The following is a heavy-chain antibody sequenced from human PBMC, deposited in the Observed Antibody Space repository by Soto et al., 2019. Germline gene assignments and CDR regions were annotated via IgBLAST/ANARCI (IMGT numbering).Heavy chain of an antibody. CDR3: ARGTPHSDAVLIPAAVDY. V-gene: IGHV1-8*01. CDR1: GYPFTSYD. J-gene: IGHJ4*02. Sequence: VLLVQSGPEVKKPGASVKVSCKASGYPFTSYDINWVRQATGQGLEWMGRMNPNSGTTGYAQKFQGRVTMSRDASMRTAYMELTSLRSDDTAVYYCARGTPHSDAVLIPAAVDYWGQGTLVTVSS. D-gene: IGHD2-2*01. CDR2: MNPNSGTT.